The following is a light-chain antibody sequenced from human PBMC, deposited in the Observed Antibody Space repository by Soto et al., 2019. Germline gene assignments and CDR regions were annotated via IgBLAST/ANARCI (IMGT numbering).Light chain of an antibody. CDR2: GAS. CDR3: QQYGSSPRT. CDR1: QSVSSSY. J-gene: IGKJ1*01. V-gene: IGKV3-20*01. Sequence: EIVLTQSPVTLSLSPGERATLSCRASQSVSSSYLAWYQQKPGQAARLLIYGASSRATGIPDRFSGSGSGTDFTLTISRLEPEDFAVYYCQQYGSSPRTFGQGTKVDIK.